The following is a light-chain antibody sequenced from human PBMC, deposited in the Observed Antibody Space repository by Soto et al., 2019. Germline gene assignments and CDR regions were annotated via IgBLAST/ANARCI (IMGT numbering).Light chain of an antibody. J-gene: IGLJ2*01. V-gene: IGLV2-14*01. CDR2: DVS. Sequence: QSALTQPASVSGSPGQSITISCTGTSSDVGGYNYVSWYQQHPGKAPNLIIFDVSNRPSGVSNRFSGSTSGNSASLTISGLQAEDEADYYCSSYTGSNTPVVFGGGTKLTVL. CDR3: SSYTGSNTPVV. CDR1: SSDVGGYNY.